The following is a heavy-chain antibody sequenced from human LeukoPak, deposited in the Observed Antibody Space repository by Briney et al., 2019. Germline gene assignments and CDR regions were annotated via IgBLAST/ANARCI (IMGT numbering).Heavy chain of an antibody. Sequence: PGGSLRLSCAASGFTFSSYAMHRVRQAPGKGLEWVAVISYDGSNKYYADSVKGRFTISRDNSKNTLYLQMNSLRAEDTAVYYCAKDSRAVAGTGTYFDYWGQGTLVTVSS. CDR3: AKDSRAVAGTGTYFDY. CDR1: GFTFSSYA. V-gene: IGHV3-30*04. D-gene: IGHD6-19*01. CDR2: ISYDGSNK. J-gene: IGHJ4*02.